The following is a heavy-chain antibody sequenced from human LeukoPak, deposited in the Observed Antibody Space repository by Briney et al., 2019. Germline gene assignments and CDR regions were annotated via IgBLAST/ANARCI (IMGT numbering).Heavy chain of an antibody. D-gene: IGHD2/OR15-2a*01. Sequence: GGSLRLSCAASGFPFSTYSMHWVRQAPGKGLEWVSSMSSSSTYIYYADSVRGRFTISRDNAKNSLYLQMNSLRAEDTAVYYCARDLSPGRATLGDDYWGQGTLVTVSS. J-gene: IGHJ4*02. CDR2: MSSSSTYI. CDR1: GFPFSTYS. V-gene: IGHV3-21*01. CDR3: ARDLSPGRATLGDDY.